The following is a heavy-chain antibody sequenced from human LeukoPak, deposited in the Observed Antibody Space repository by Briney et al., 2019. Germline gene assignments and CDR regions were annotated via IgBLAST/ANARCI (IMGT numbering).Heavy chain of an antibody. J-gene: IGHJ5*02. CDR1: GFTFDDYG. CDR2: INWNGGST. D-gene: IGHD3-22*01. CDR3: ARALGSMIVVVPSPGWFDP. Sequence: PGGSLRLSCAASGFTFDDYGMSWVRQAPGKGLEWVSGINWNGGSTGYADSVKGRFTISRDNAKNSLYLQMNSLRAEDTALYHCARALGSMIVVVPSPGWFDPWGQGTLVTVPS. V-gene: IGHV3-20*01.